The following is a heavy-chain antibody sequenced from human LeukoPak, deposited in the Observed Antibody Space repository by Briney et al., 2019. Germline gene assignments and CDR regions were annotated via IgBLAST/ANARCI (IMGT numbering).Heavy chain of an antibody. V-gene: IGHV1-24*01. CDR2: FDPEDGEA. CDR3: ATSAHSGWYAFDI. D-gene: IGHD6-19*01. Sequence: ASVKVSCKVSGYTLTELSMHWVRQAPGKGLEWMGGFDPEDGEAIYAQKFQGRVTMTEDTSTDTAYMELSSLRSEDTAVYYCATSAHSGWYAFDIWGQGTMVTVSS. CDR1: GYTLTELS. J-gene: IGHJ3*02.